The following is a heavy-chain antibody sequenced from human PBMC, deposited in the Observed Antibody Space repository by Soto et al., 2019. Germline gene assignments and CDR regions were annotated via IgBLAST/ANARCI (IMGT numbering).Heavy chain of an antibody. Sequence: SETLSLTCIVYGGSFSAYYWTWIRQPPGKGLEWIGEINHSGSTNYNPSLKSRVTISVDTPTNQFSLSLSSVTAADTAVYYCARGRVGSSWYRDFDYWGQGIQVTV. CDR3: ARGRVGSSWYRDFDY. D-gene: IGHD6-13*01. J-gene: IGHJ4*02. CDR2: INHSGST. V-gene: IGHV4-34*01. CDR1: GGSFSAYY.